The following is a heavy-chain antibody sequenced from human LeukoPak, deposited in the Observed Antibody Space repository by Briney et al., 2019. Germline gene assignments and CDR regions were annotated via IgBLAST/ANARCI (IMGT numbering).Heavy chain of an antibody. V-gene: IGHV3-23*01. D-gene: IGHD3-3*01. J-gene: IGHJ4*02. CDR3: TKLMAGYDLIVPGDY. CDR2: ISGSGGST. CDR1: GFTFSSYA. Sequence: PGGSLRLSCAASGFTFSSYAMSWVRQAPGKGLEWVSAISGSGGSTYYADSVKGRFTISRDNSKNTLYLQMNSLRAEDTAVYYCTKLMAGYDLIVPGDYWGQGTLVTVSS.